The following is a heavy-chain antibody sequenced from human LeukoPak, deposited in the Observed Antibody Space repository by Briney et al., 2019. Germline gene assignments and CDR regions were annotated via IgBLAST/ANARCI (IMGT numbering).Heavy chain of an antibody. D-gene: IGHD3-22*01. J-gene: IGHJ4*02. V-gene: IGHV3-21*01. Sequence: PGGSLRLSCAASGFTFSSYSMNWVRQAPGKGLEWGSSISSSSSYIYYADSVKGRFTISRDNAKNSLYLQMNSLRAEDTAVYYCARQVVVTRDYWGQGTLVTVSS. CDR3: ARQVVVTRDY. CDR1: GFTFSSYS. CDR2: ISSSSSYI.